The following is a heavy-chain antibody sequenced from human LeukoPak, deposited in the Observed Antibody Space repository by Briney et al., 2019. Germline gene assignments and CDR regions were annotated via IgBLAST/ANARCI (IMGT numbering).Heavy chain of an antibody. CDR3: AKGMTTVTTRLVGDY. J-gene: IGHJ4*02. Sequence: IGSGGSTYYAASVKGRFTISRHNSKNTLYLQMKSLRAEDTAVYYCAKGMTTVTTRLVGDYWGQGTLVTVSS. D-gene: IGHD4-4*01. CDR2: IGSGGST. V-gene: IGHV3-23*01.